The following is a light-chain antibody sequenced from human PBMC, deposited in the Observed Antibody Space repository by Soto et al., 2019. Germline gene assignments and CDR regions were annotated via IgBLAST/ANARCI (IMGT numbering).Light chain of an antibody. CDR3: QQYGRSPWT. J-gene: IGKJ1*01. CDR2: GAS. CDR1: QSVSSSY. V-gene: IGKV3-20*01. Sequence: EIVLTQSPGTLSLSPGDRATLSCSASQSVSSSYLAWYQQKPGQAPGLLIYGASSRATGIPDRFSGSGSGTDFTLTISRLEPEDVAVYYCQQYGRSPWTFGQGTKVEVK.